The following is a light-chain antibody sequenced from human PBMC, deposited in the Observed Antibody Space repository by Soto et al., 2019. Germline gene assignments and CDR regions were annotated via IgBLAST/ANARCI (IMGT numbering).Light chain of an antibody. V-gene: IGKV1-9*01. CDR1: HDISTY. CDR2: EAS. Sequence: DIQLTQSPSLLSASVGYRFTITCRASHDISTYLAWYQQKPGKAPKLMIYEASTLQSGVPSRFSGSGSGTEFTPTISGLLPEDFATYHCQQLNTLPFTFGQGTRLEIK. CDR3: QQLNTLPFT. J-gene: IGKJ5*01.